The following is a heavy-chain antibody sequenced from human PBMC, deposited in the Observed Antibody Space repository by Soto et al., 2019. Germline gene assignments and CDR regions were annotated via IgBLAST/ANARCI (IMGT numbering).Heavy chain of an antibody. CDR3: AITGAGYYIV. Sequence: PGGSLRLSCAASVFTVISNYLSWVRQAPGKGLEWVSVIFSADNTHYADSVKGRFTISRDNSKNTVFLQMNSLRAEDTAVYYCAITGAGYYIVWGQGTPVTVSS. V-gene: IGHV3-53*01. D-gene: IGHD3-3*01. CDR2: IFSADNT. CDR1: VFTVISNY. J-gene: IGHJ4*02.